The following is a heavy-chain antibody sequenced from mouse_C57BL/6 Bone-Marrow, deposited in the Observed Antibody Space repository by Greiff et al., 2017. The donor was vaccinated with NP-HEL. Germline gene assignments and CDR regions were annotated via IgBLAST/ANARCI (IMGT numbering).Heavy chain of an antibody. CDR2: IYPGSGST. J-gene: IGHJ3*01. CDR3: ARGGPPWFAY. CDR1: GYTFTSYW. V-gene: IGHV1-55*01. Sequence: QVQLQQPGAELVKPGASVKMSCKASGYTFTSYWITWVKQRPGQGLEWIGDIYPGSGSTNYNGKFKSKATLTVDTSSSTAYMQLSSPTSEDSAVYYCARGGPPWFAYWGQGTLVTVSA.